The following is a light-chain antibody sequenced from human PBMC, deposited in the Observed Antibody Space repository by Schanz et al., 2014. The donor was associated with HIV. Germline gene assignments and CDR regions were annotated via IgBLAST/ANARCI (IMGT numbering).Light chain of an antibody. Sequence: DIQLTQSPSILSASVGDEVTITCRASHYISSWLAWYQQKPGRAPNLLIYQASTLETGVPSRFSASGSGTEFTLTITSLQPDDFATYYCQQCVTYPYTFGQGTTLDLK. J-gene: IGKJ2*01. CDR3: QQCVTYPYT. CDR2: QAS. V-gene: IGKV1-5*03. CDR1: HYISSW.